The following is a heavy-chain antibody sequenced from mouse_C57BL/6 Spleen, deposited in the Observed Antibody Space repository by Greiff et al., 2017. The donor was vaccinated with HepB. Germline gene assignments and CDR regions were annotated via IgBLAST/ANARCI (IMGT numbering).Heavy chain of an antibody. Sequence: QVHVKQSGAELVKPGASVKLSCKASGYTFTEYTIHWVKQRSGQGLEWIGWFYPGSGSIKYNEKFKDKATLTADKSSSTVYMELSRLTSEDSAVYFCARHGSLGYYGSSYDYWGQGTTLTVSS. CDR2: FYPGSGSI. J-gene: IGHJ2*01. D-gene: IGHD1-1*01. CDR1: GYTFTEYT. CDR3: ARHGSLGYYGSSYDY. V-gene: IGHV1-62-2*01.